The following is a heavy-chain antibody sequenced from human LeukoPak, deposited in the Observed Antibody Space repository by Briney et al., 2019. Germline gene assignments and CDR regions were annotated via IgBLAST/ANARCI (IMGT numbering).Heavy chain of an antibody. Sequence: ASVKVSCKASGYTFTGYYMHWVRQAPGQGLEWMGWINPNSGGTNYTQKFQGRVTMTRDTSISTAYMELSRLRSDDTAVYYCARVQVAGPNSFDYWGQGTLVTVSS. CDR2: INPNSGGT. D-gene: IGHD6-19*01. V-gene: IGHV1-2*02. J-gene: IGHJ4*02. CDR3: ARVQVAGPNSFDY. CDR1: GYTFTGYY.